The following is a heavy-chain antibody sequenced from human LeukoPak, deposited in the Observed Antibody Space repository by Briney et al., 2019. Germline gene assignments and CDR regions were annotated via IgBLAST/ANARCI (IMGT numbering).Heavy chain of an antibody. CDR3: GTGSRGED. CDR1: GFTVSNAW. J-gene: IGHJ4*02. D-gene: IGHD2-21*01. CDR2: IRRKTEGGTT. V-gene: IGHV3-15*01. Sequence: GGSLRLSCAASGFTVSNAWMSWVRQAPGKGLEWVGRIRRKTEGGTTEYAAPVKGRFTISRDDSKNTLYLQMNSLKTEDTAVYYCGTGSRGEDWGQGTLVTVSS.